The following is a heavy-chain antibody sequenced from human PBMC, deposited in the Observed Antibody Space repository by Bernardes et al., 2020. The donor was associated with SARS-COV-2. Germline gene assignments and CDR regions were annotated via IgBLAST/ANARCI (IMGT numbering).Heavy chain of an antibody. D-gene: IGHD3-22*01. CDR2: ISQSGSV. CDR1: GGSFSDYS. Sequence: SETLSLTCAVYGGSFSDYSWGWIRQSPGKGLDWIGEISQSGSVKYSPSLESRVTMSLDTSKNQFSLRLTSVTAADTAVYYCARGVSSAHMMVVVLKGLSYYFDSWGQGALVTVSS. CDR3: ARGVSSAHMMVVVLKGLSYYFDS. V-gene: IGHV4-34*01. J-gene: IGHJ4*02.